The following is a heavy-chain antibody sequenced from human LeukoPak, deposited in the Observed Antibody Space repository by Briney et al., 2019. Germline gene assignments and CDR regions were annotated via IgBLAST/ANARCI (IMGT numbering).Heavy chain of an antibody. V-gene: IGHV5-10-1*01. J-gene: IGHJ4*02. D-gene: IGHD3-22*01. CDR3: ARTYYYDSEDY. CDR1: AYSFTSYW. CDR2: IDPSDSYN. Sequence: GESLKISCKGSAYSFTSYWISWVHQMPGKGLEGMGRIDPSDSYNNYSPSFQGHVTITANKSISTAYLQWSSLKASDTAMYYCARTYYYDSEDYWGQGTLVTVSS.